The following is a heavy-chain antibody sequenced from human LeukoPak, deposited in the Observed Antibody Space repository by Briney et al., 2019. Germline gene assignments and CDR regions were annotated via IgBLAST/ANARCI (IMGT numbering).Heavy chain of an antibody. V-gene: IGHV1-2*02. Sequence: ASVKVSCKASGYTFTGYYMHWVRQAPGQGLEWTGWINPNSGGTNYAQKFQGRVTMTRDTSISTAYMELSRLRSDDTAVYYCARAESDIWDAFDIWGQGTMVTVSS. J-gene: IGHJ3*02. CDR2: INPNSGGT. CDR3: ARAESDIWDAFDI. D-gene: IGHD3-16*01. CDR1: GYTFTGYY.